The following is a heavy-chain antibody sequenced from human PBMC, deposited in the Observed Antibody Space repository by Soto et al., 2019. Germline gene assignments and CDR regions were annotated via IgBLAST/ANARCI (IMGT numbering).Heavy chain of an antibody. CDR2: TYYRSKWYN. J-gene: IGHJ6*02. Sequence: SQTLSLTCVISGDIVSSNSAAWNWIRQSPSRGLEWLGRTYYRSKWYNDYAVSVKSRITINPDTSKNQFSLQLNSVTPEDTAVYYCARVWWELPYYYYGMDVRGQGTTVTVSS. V-gene: IGHV6-1*01. D-gene: IGHD1-26*01. CDR1: GDIVSSNSAA. CDR3: ARVWWELPYYYYGMDV.